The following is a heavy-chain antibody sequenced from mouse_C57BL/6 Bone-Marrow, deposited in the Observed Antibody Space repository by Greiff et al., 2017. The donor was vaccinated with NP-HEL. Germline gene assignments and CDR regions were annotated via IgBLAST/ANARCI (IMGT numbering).Heavy chain of an antibody. CDR1: GYTFTSYW. V-gene: IGHV1-50*01. Sequence: VKQSCKASGYTFTSYWMQWVKQRPGQGLEWIGEIDPSDSYTNYNQKFKGKATLTVDTSSSTAYMQLSSLTSEDSAVYYCARGGYARYFDVWGTGTTVTVSS. D-gene: IGHD2-2*01. J-gene: IGHJ1*03. CDR3: ARGGYARYFDV. CDR2: IDPSDSYT.